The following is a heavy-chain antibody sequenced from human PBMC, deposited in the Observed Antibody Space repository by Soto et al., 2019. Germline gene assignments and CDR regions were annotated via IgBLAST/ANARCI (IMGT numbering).Heavy chain of an antibody. Sequence: ASVKVSCKASGYTFTSYGISWVRQAPGQGLEWMGWISASNGNTNYAQKLQGRVNMTTDTTTRTTYIEMRSLRSDDTAMYHCARDLVSRFDPWGQGTLVTVSS. CDR1: GYTFTSYG. CDR3: ARDLVSRFDP. J-gene: IGHJ5*02. CDR2: ISASNGNT. V-gene: IGHV1-18*01.